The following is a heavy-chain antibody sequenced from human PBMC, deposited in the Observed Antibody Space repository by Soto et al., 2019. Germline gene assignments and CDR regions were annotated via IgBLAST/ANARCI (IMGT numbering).Heavy chain of an antibody. Sequence: GAPLKGDWKGAGWSLSSDAGGWGRQAPGQGLEWMGGIIPICGTTSYAQKFQGRVTMTRDTSTSTVYMELSSLRSEDTAVYYCARGEPYSSPDYWGQGTLVTVSS. J-gene: IGHJ4*02. CDR3: ARGEPYSSPDY. CDR2: IIPICGTT. V-gene: IGHV1-69*05. CDR1: GWSLSSDA. D-gene: IGHD6-19*01.